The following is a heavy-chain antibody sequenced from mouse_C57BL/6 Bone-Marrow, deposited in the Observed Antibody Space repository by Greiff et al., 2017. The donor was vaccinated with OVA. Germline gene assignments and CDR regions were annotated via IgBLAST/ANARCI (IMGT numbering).Heavy chain of an antibody. Sequence: VKLMESGPGILQSSQTLSLTCSFSGFSLSTSGMGVSWIRQPSGKGLEWLAHIYWDDDKRYNPSLKSRLTISKDTSRNQVFLKITSVDTADTATYYCARRVDYGSSPYAMDYWGQGTSVTVSS. D-gene: IGHD1-1*01. CDR3: ARRVDYGSSPYAMDY. J-gene: IGHJ4*01. CDR2: IYWDDDK. CDR1: GFSLSTSGMG. V-gene: IGHV8-12*01.